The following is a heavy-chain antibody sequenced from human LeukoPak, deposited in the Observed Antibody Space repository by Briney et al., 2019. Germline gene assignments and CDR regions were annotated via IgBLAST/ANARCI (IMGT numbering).Heavy chain of an antibody. D-gene: IGHD1-26*01. Sequence: GGSLRLSCAASGFTVSSNYMSWVRQAPGKGLEWVSVIYSGGSTYYADSVKGRFTISRDNSKNTLYLQTNSLRAEDTAVYYCARDSVGALDYWGQGTLVTVSS. V-gene: IGHV3-53*01. CDR2: IYSGGST. CDR1: GFTVSSNY. J-gene: IGHJ4*02. CDR3: ARDSVGALDY.